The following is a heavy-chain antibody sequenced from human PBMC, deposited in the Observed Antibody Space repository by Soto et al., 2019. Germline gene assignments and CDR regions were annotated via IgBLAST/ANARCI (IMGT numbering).Heavy chain of an antibody. D-gene: IGHD4-17*01. CDR2: IYWNDDK. CDR1: GFSLSTSGVG. Sequence: SGPTLVNPTQTLTLTCTFSGFSLSTSGVGVGWIRQPPGKALEWLALIYWNDDKRYSPSLKSRLTITKDTSKNQVVLTMTNMDPVDTATYYCAHRHPVTTRIGYYFDYWGQGTLVTVSS. V-gene: IGHV2-5*01. CDR3: AHRHPVTTRIGYYFDY. J-gene: IGHJ4*02.